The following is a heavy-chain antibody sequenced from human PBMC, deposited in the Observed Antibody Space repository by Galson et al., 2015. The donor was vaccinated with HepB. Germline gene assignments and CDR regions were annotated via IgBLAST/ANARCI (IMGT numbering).Heavy chain of an antibody. J-gene: IGHJ2*01. V-gene: IGHV4-34*01. D-gene: IGHD3-22*01. CDR3: ARALKWFPGYFDL. Sequence: ETLSLTCAVYGGSFSGYYWSWIRQPPGKGLEWIGEINHSGSTNYNPSLKSRVTISVDTSKNQFSLKLSSVTAADTAVYYCARALKWFPGYFDLWGRGTLVTVSS. CDR2: INHSGST. CDR1: GGSFSGYY.